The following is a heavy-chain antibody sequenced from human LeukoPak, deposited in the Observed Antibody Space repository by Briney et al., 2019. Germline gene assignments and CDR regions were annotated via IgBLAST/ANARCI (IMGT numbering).Heavy chain of an antibody. Sequence: GGSLRLSCAASGFTFSSYAMHWVRQAPGKGLEWVSVISYDGSNKYYADSVKGRFTISRDNSKNTLYLQMNSLKTEDTAVYYCVTDLVTKGYFDCWGQGTLVTVSS. CDR1: GFTFSSYA. V-gene: IGHV3-30-3*01. CDR2: ISYDGSNK. J-gene: IGHJ4*02. D-gene: IGHD4-23*01. CDR3: VTDLVTKGYFDC.